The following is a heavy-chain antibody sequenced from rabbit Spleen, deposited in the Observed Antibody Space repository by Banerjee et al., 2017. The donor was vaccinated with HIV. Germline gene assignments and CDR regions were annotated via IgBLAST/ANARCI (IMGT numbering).Heavy chain of an antibody. CDR2: INAVTGKP. Sequence: QEQLVESGGGLVQPEGSLTLTCTASGVSFSSNNYMCWVRQAPGKGLEWIACINAVTGKPVYASWVNGRFTISKTSSTMVFLQMTSLTAADTATYFCARDLAGYVGFGYISYLDLWGQGTLVTVS. CDR3: ARDLAGYVGFGYISYLDL. J-gene: IGHJ3*01. CDR1: GVSFSSNNY. D-gene: IGHD4-2*01. V-gene: IGHV1S45*01.